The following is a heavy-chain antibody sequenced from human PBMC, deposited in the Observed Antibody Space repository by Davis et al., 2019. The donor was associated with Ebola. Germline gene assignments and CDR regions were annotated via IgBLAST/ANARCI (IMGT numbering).Heavy chain of an antibody. V-gene: IGHV3-23*01. CDR3: ARDYASWSYRAKIFDY. CDR1: GGSVSSIDSF. J-gene: IGHJ4*02. D-gene: IGHD3-10*01. CDR2: VSSSGDTT. Sequence: ETLSLTCTVSGGSVSSIDSFWGWIRQPPGKGLEWVSGVSSSGDTTYYADSVKVRFTISRDNSKNTVYLQMNSLRAEDTAVYYCARDYASWSYRAKIFDYWGQGTLVTVSS.